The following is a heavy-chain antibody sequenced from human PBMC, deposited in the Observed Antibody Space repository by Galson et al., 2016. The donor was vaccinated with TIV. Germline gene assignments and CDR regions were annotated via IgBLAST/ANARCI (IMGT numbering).Heavy chain of an antibody. J-gene: IGHJ6*02. D-gene: IGHD3-10*01. Sequence: VKVSCKVSGYTFTDYYIHWVQQAPGKGLEWMGLVDPEDGETIYAEKFQGRVTVAADTSTDTAYMELSSLRSEDTAVYYCARERGGVLWGVTSTFVMDVWGQGTTVTVSS. CDR1: GYTFTDYY. V-gene: IGHV1-69-2*01. CDR3: ARERGGVLWGVTSTFVMDV. CDR2: VDPEDGET.